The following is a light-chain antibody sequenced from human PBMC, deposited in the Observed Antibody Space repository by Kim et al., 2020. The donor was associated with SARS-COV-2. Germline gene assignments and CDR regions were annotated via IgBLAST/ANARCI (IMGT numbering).Light chain of an antibody. J-gene: IGKJ1*01. Sequence: EIVMTQSPATLSVSPGERITLSCRASQSVSSNLAWYQQKPGQAPRLLIYGASTRATGIPARFSGSGSGTEFTLTISSLQSEDFAVYCCQQYTDWPWTFGQGTKVDIK. CDR1: QSVSSN. CDR2: GAS. CDR3: QQYTDWPWT. V-gene: IGKV3-15*01.